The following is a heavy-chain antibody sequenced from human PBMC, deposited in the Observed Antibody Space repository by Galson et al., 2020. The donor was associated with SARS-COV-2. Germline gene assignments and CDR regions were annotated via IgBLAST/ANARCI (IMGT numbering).Heavy chain of an antibody. V-gene: IGHV4-34*01. J-gene: IGHJ3*02. CDR2: ITHSGST. CDR1: GLSFSGYY. Sequence: ETSETLSLTCAVYGLSFSGYYWSWIRQPPGKGLEWIGEITHSGSTNYNPYLKSRGTITVDTSKNKFSLKLISVTAADTAVYYCARGPSGSYYWGGGDAIDIWGQGTMVTVSS. CDR3: ARGPSGSYYWGGGDAIDI. D-gene: IGHD1-26*01.